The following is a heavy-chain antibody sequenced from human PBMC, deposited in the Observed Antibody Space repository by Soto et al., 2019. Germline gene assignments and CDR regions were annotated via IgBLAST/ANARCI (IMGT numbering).Heavy chain of an antibody. Sequence: QVQLVESGGGVVQPGRSLRLSCAASGFTFSSYGMHWVRQAPGKGLDGVAVISYDGSNKYYADSVKGRFTISRDNSKNTRYLQMNSLRAEDTAVYYCAKVGYSGSYFVYWGQGTLVTVSS. J-gene: IGHJ4*02. V-gene: IGHV3-30*18. CDR2: ISYDGSNK. D-gene: IGHD1-26*01. CDR1: GFTFSSYG. CDR3: AKVGYSGSYFVY.